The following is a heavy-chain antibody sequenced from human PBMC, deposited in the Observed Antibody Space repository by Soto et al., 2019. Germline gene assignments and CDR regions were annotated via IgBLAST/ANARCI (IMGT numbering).Heavy chain of an antibody. J-gene: IGHJ4*02. CDR2: IYPSDSDT. Sequence: HGESRKSSCQGSGYTFTIYWIGWVRQMPGKGLEWMGIIYPSDSDTRYSPSFQGQVTISADQSINTAYLQWDSLKASDTAIYYCARPANTVADHFDLWGQGTPVTVSS. CDR1: GYTFTIYW. V-gene: IGHV5-51*01. CDR3: ARPANTVADHFDL. D-gene: IGHD4-17*01.